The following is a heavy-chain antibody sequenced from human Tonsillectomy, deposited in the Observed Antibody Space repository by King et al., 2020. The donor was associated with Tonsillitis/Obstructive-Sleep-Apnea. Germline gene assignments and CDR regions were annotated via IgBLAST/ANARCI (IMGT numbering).Heavy chain of an antibody. CDR1: GGTFSNYA. J-gene: IGHJ2*01. CDR3: ARSGYCSGGSCYSLYWYFDL. Sequence: VQLVQSGAEVKKPGSSVKVSCKASGGTFSNYAISWVRQAPGQGFEWMGGIIPIFGASDYAQTFQGRVTITADESTSTAYMELSSLRSEDTAVYYCARSGYCSGGSCYSLYWYFDLWGRGTLVTVSS. D-gene: IGHD2-15*01. V-gene: IGHV1-69*01. CDR2: IIPIFGAS.